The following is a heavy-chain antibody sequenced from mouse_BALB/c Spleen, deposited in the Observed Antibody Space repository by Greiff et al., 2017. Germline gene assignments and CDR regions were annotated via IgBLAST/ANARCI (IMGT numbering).Heavy chain of an antibody. V-gene: IGHV5-6-5*01. Sequence: EVKLMESGGGLVKPGGSLKLSCAASGFTFSSYAMSWVRQTPEKRLEWVASISSGGSTYYPDSVKGRFTISRDNAKNTLYLEMSSLRSEDTAMYYCARRGLSVTTATLDYWGQGTTLTVSS. J-gene: IGHJ2*01. CDR1: GFTFSSYA. CDR2: ISSGGST. CDR3: ARRGLSVTTATLDY. D-gene: IGHD1-2*01.